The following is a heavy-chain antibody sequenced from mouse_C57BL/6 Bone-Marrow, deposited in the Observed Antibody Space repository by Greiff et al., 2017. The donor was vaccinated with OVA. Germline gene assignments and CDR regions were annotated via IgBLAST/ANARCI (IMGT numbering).Heavy chain of an antibody. D-gene: IGHD1-1*01. CDR3: ARGVYGSVWFAY. Sequence: EVQLQQSGPGLVKPSQSLSLTCSVTGYSITSGYYWNWIRQFPGNKLEWMGYISYDGSNNYNPSLKNRISITRDTSKNQFFLKLNSVTTEDTATYYCARGVYGSVWFAYWGQGTLVTVSA. CDR2: ISYDGSN. CDR1: GYSITSGYY. V-gene: IGHV3-6*01. J-gene: IGHJ3*01.